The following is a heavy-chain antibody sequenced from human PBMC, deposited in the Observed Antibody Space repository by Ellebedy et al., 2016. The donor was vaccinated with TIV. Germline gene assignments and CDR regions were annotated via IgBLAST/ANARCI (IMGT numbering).Heavy chain of an antibody. D-gene: IGHD4-17*01. V-gene: IGHV1-69*13. CDR2: IILIFGTT. CDR3: ARDSALYGSGT. Sequence: SVKVSCXASGDTLISYYISWVRQAPGQGLEWMGGIILIFGTTNYAQKFQGRVTITADESTNTAYMELSSLRSEDAAVYFCARDSALYGSGTWGEGTLVTVSS. CDR1: GDTLISYY. J-gene: IGHJ5*02.